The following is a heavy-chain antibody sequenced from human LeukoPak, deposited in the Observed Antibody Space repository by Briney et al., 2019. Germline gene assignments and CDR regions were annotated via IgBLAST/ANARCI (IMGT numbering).Heavy chain of an antibody. CDR2: IRYDGSNK. Sequence: PGGSLRLSCAASGFTFSSYGMHWVRQAPGKGLEWVAFIRYDGSNKYYADSVKGRFTISRDNSKNTLYLQMNSLRAEDTAVYYCARARSSYGYGDAFDIWGQGTMVIVSS. CDR3: ARARSSYGYGDAFDI. J-gene: IGHJ3*02. CDR1: GFTFSSYG. D-gene: IGHD5-18*01. V-gene: IGHV3-30*02.